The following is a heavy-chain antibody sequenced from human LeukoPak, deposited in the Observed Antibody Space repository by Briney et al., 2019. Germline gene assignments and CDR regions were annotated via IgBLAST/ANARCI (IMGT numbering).Heavy chain of an antibody. CDR1: GASITNSKYY. D-gene: IGHD2-2*01. Sequence: PSETLSLTCTVSGASITNSKYYWIWIRQPPGKGLEWIGSVYYSGSTYYNPSLKSRVTISVDTPKNQFSLKLSSVTAADTAVYYCASSPGGYCSSTSCNTGGRFDYWGQGILVTVSS. CDR3: ASSPGGYCSSTSCNTGGRFDY. J-gene: IGHJ4*02. CDR2: VYYSGST. V-gene: IGHV4-39*01.